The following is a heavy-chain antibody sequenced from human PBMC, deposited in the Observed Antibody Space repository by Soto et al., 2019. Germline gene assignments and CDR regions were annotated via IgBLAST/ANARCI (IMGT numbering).Heavy chain of an antibody. Sequence: PSETLSHTCSVSGGSISSGGYYWSWIRQHPGKGLEWIGYISYSGSTNYNPSLKSRVTISVDTSKNQFSLKLSSVTAADTAVYYCARRYAGNFDYWGQGTLVTVSS. CDR3: ARRYAGNFDY. CDR2: ISYSGST. V-gene: IGHV4-61*08. D-gene: IGHD2-8*01. CDR1: GGSISSGGYY. J-gene: IGHJ4*02.